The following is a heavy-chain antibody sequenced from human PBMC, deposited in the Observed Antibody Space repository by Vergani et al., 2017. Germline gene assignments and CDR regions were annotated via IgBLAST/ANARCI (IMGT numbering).Heavy chain of an antibody. D-gene: IGHD3-9*01. J-gene: IGHJ4*02. Sequence: EVQLLESGGNLIQPGGSLRLSCAASGFTFTNYAMTWVRQAPGKGLEWVSTVSATVGGTYYAGSVKGRFTISRDNSKNTLYLQMNRLRAEDTAVYYCTTPTKWELRYYFDYWGQGTLVTVSS. CDR2: VSATVGGT. CDR1: GFTFTNYA. CDR3: TTPTKWELRYYFDY. V-gene: IGHV3-23*01.